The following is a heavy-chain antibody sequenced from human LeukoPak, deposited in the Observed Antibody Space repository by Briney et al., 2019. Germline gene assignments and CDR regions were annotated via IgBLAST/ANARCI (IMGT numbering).Heavy chain of an antibody. CDR3: ASALSMIVVVPFSHFDY. CDR1: GGSISSSSYY. V-gene: IGHV4-39*01. D-gene: IGHD3-22*01. J-gene: IGHJ4*02. Sequence: SETLSLTCSVSGGSISSSSYYWGWIRQPPGKGLEWIGRIYYRGSTYYNPSLKSRVTISVDTSKNQFSLKLSSVTAADTAVYYCASALSMIVVVPFSHFDYWGQGTLVTVSS. CDR2: IYYRGST.